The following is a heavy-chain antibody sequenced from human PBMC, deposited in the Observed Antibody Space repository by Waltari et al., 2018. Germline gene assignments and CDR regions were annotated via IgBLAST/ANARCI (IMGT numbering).Heavy chain of an antibody. CDR3: ARDPEAHDYGDYGVYYYGMDV. Sequence: QVQLVESGGGVVQPGRSLRLSCAASGFTFSSYGMHWVRQAPGKGLGWVAVIWYDGSKKYYADSGKGRFTSSRDKSKNTRYLQMNSLRAEDTAVYYCARDPEAHDYGDYGVYYYGMDVWGQGTTVTVSS. V-gene: IGHV3-33*01. D-gene: IGHD4-17*01. CDR1: GFTFSSYG. J-gene: IGHJ6*02. CDR2: IWYDGSKK.